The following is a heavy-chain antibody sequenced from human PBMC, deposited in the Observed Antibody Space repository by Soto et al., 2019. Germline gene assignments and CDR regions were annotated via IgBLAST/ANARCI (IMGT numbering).Heavy chain of an antibody. J-gene: IGHJ4*02. CDR3: ARGSVVAATLFDY. D-gene: IGHD2-15*01. CDR2: IYYSGST. CDR1: GGSISSGGYY. V-gene: IGHV4-31*03. Sequence: QVQLQESGPGLVKPSQTLSLTCTVSGGSISSGGYYWSWIRQHPGKGLEWIGYIYYSGSTYYNPSLKSRVTISVDTSKNQFSLKLSSETAADTAVYYCARGSVVAATLFDYWGQGTLVTVSS.